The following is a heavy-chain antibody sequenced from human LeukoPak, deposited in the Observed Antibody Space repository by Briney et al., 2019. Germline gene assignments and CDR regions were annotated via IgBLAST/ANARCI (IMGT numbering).Heavy chain of an antibody. CDR3: ARHGERDYYDSSGYSVDAFDI. CDR1: GGSITNYY. Sequence: PSETLSLTCTVSGGSITNYYCNWIRQPPGKGLEWIGYIYYSGSTNYNPSLKSRVTISVDTSKNQFSLKLSSVTAADTAVYYCARHGERDYYDSSGYSVDAFDIWGQGTMVTVSS. CDR2: IYYSGST. D-gene: IGHD3-22*01. V-gene: IGHV4-59*08. J-gene: IGHJ3*02.